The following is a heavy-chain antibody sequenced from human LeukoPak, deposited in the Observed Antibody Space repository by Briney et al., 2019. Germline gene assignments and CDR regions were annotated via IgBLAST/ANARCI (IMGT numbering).Heavy chain of an antibody. CDR2: ISYDGSNK. D-gene: IGHD6-19*01. V-gene: IGHV3-30*18. CDR1: GFTFGSYG. Sequence: PGGSLRLSCAASGFTFGSYGMHWVRQAPGKGLEGVAVISYDGSNKYYADSVKGRFTISRDNSKNTLYLQMNSLRAEDTAVYYCAKVGYSSGWTPFDYWGQGTLVTVSS. CDR3: AKVGYSSGWTPFDY. J-gene: IGHJ4*02.